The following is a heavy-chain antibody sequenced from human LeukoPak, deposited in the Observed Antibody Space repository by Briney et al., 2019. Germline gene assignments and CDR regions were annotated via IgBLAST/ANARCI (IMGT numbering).Heavy chain of an antibody. CDR3: AREGVDWNHSVYYFDY. CDR2: INPNSGGT. CDR1: GYTFTGYY. D-gene: IGHD1-1*01. J-gene: IGHJ4*02. V-gene: IGHV1-2*02. Sequence: ASVTVSCKPSGYTFTGYYMHWVREAPGQGLEWMGWINPNSGGTNYAQKFQGRVTMTRDTSISTAYMELSRLRSDDTAVYYCAREGVDWNHSVYYFDYWGQGTLVTVSS.